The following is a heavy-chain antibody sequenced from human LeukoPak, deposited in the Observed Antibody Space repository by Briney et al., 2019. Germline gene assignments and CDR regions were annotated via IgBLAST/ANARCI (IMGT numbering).Heavy chain of an antibody. Sequence: ASVNVSCKASGYTFTSYYMHWVRQAPGQGLEWMGIINPSGGSTSYAQKFQGRVTMTRDTSTSTVYMELSSLRSEDTAVYYCARDFRDCSGGSCYSSVDYWGQGTLVTVSS. CDR1: GYTFTSYY. V-gene: IGHV1-46*01. J-gene: IGHJ4*02. D-gene: IGHD2-15*01. CDR2: INPSGGST. CDR3: ARDFRDCSGGSCYSSVDY.